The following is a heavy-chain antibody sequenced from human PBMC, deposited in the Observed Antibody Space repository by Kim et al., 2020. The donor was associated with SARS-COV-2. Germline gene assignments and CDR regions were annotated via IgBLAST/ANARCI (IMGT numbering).Heavy chain of an antibody. Sequence: SETLSLTCAVYGGSFSGYYWSWIRQPPGKGLEWIGEINHSGSTNYNPSLKSRVTISVDTSKNQFSLKLSSVTAADTAVYYCARGGWGPQLVRGWFDPWGQGTLVTVSS. CDR1: GGSFSGYY. V-gene: IGHV4-34*01. CDR2: INHSGST. CDR3: ARGGWGPQLVRGWFDP. D-gene: IGHD6-6*01. J-gene: IGHJ5*02.